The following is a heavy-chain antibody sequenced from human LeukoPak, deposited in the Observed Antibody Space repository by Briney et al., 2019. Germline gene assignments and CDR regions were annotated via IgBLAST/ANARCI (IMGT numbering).Heavy chain of an antibody. Sequence: QPGRSLRLSCAASGFTFSSYGVHWVRQAPGKGLEWVAVISYDGSNKYYAESLKGRFTISRDNSKNPLYLQMNSLRAEDTAVYYCAKGGCLLEPYIDYWGQGTLVTVSS. J-gene: IGHJ4*02. CDR1: GFTFSSYG. CDR3: AKGGCLLEPYIDY. V-gene: IGHV3-30*18. CDR2: ISYDGSNK. D-gene: IGHD3-9*01.